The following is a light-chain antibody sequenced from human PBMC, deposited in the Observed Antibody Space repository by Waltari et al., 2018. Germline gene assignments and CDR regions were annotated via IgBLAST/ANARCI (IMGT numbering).Light chain of an antibody. J-gene: IGLJ1*01. CDR1: SSDVGSYTL. V-gene: IGLV2-23*02. CDR2: GVS. Sequence: QSALTQPASVSGSPGQSIPISCTGTSSDVGSYTLLSWYQHRPGKAPNIIIYGVSKRPSGVSNRFSGSKTGNTASLTISGLRTEDEADYYCCSYAGGSAFVFGTGTKITVL. CDR3: CSYAGGSAFV.